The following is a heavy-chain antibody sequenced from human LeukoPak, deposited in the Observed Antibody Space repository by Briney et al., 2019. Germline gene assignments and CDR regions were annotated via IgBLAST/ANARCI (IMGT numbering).Heavy chain of an antibody. Sequence: SVKVSCKASGFTFTSSAMQWVRQARGQRLEWIGWIVVGSGNTNYAQKFQERVTITRDMSTSTVYMELSSLRSEDTAVYYCARGRPPYSSSPEGYFDYWGQGTLVTVSS. CDR2: IVVGSGNT. D-gene: IGHD6-6*01. V-gene: IGHV1-58*02. CDR1: GFTFTSSA. CDR3: ARGRPPYSSSPEGYFDY. J-gene: IGHJ4*02.